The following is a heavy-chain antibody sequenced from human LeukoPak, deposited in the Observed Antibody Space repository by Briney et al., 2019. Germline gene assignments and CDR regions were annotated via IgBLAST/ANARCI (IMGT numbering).Heavy chain of an antibody. V-gene: IGHV4-59*11. CDR2: IYYSVST. CDR1: GGSLSSHY. D-gene: IGHD1-20*01. CDR3: ARVGDNWNFASYYMDV. J-gene: IGHJ6*03. Sequence: SETLSLTCTGSGGSLSSHYWSWLRQPPGKGLEWIGYIYYSVSTNYNPPLTSRVTISVDTSKNQFSLKLSSVTAADTAVYYCARVGDNWNFASYYMDVWGKGATVTVSS.